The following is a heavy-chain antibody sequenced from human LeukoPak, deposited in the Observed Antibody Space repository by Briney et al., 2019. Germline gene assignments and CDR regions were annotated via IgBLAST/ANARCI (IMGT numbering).Heavy chain of an antibody. CDR3: AKSLGNQGVIDY. Sequence: GGSLRLSCAASGFIFRNHAMNWVRQAPGQGLEWASGVSASGGSTFNTDSVKGRFSISRDNSKNTLYLEMNSLRPEDTALYYCAKSLGNQGVIDYWGQETLVTVSS. J-gene: IGHJ4*02. CDR1: GFIFRNHA. D-gene: IGHD3-10*01. V-gene: IGHV3-23*01. CDR2: VSASGGST.